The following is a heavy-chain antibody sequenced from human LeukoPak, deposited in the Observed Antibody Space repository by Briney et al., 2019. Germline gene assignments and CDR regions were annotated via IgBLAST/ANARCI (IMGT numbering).Heavy chain of an antibody. J-gene: IGHJ5*02. D-gene: IGHD6-19*01. Sequence: GGSLKLSCAASGFPFNNYWMHRVRQAPGKGLVWVSSINTDGRTTRYAASVQGRFTISRDNAKNTLSLQMNSLRDDDTAVYYCARAGASGWYAAGWFDPWGQGTLVTVSS. CDR1: GFPFNNYW. CDR3: ARAGASGWYAAGWFDP. V-gene: IGHV3-74*01. CDR2: INTDGRTT.